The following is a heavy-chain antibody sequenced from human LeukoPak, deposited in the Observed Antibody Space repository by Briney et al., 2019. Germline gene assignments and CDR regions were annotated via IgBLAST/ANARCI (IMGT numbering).Heavy chain of an antibody. J-gene: IGHJ4*02. V-gene: IGHV3-7*01. D-gene: IGHD5-24*01. Sequence: GGALRLSCNASGFAFITEWMSWVRQAPGKGGEWVGYIKPDGSDKDYGDSVRGRFTISRDNAQDSLYLQMNSLRDEDSGVYYCARESREYLNPVLSFDYWGQGTHVTVSS. CDR3: ARESREYLNPVLSFDY. CDR2: IKPDGSDK. CDR1: GFAFITEW.